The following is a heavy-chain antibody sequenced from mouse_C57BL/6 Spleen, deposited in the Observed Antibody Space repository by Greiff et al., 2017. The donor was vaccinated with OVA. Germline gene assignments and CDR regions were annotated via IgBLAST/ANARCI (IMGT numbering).Heavy chain of an antibody. V-gene: IGHV1-7*01. Sequence: VQLQQSGAELAKPGASVKLSCKASGYTFTSYWMHWVKQRPGQGLEWIGYINPSSGYTKYNQKFKDKATLTADKSSSTAYMQLSSLTYEDSAVYYCASRDYGRSYGGYFDVWGTGTTVTVSS. D-gene: IGHD1-1*01. CDR1: GYTFTSYW. CDR3: ASRDYGRSYGGYFDV. J-gene: IGHJ1*03. CDR2: INPSSGYT.